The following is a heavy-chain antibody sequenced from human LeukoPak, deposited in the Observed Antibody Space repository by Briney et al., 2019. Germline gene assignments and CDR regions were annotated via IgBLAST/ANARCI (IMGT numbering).Heavy chain of an antibody. CDR3: ARDSPGGSGSYNWFDP. CDR1: GYTFTSYG. J-gene: IGHJ5*02. D-gene: IGHD3-10*01. CDR2: ISAYNGNT. Sequence: ASVKVSCKASGYTFTSYGISWVRQAPGQGLEWMGWISAYNGNTNYAQKFQGRVTMTTDTSTSTAYMELRSLRSDDTAVYYCARDSPGGSGSYNWFDPWGQGTLVTVSS. V-gene: IGHV1-18*01.